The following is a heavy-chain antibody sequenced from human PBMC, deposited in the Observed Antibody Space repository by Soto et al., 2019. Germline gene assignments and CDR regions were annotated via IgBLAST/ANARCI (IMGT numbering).Heavy chain of an antibody. CDR3: ARPADYVSGFSQ. Sequence: QVQFVQSGAEVKKPGSSVKVSCQTSGGTFTTSTISWVRQAPGQGLEWMGGIIPVFGTPSYAQKFQGRVTMIADKSSSTAYMELRNLRSEDTAMYYCARPADYVSGFSQWGQGTLVTVSS. V-gene: IGHV1-69*06. D-gene: IGHD3-16*01. CDR1: GGTFTTST. J-gene: IGHJ4*02. CDR2: IIPVFGTP.